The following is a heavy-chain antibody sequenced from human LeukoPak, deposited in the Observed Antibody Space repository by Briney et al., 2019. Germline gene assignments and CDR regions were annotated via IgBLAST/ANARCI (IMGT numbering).Heavy chain of an antibody. V-gene: IGHV1-24*01. CDR2: FDSEDGEK. J-gene: IGHJ4*02. CDR1: GYTLTELS. D-gene: IGHD5-12*01. CDR3: ATGGLGGYAVGTTFFDY. Sequence: GASVKVSCKVSGYTLTELSMHWVRQAPGKGLEWVGGFDSEDGEKNYAQKFQGRVTMTEDTSTDTAYMELSSLRSEDTAVYYCATGGLGGYAVGTTFFDYWGQGTLVTVSS.